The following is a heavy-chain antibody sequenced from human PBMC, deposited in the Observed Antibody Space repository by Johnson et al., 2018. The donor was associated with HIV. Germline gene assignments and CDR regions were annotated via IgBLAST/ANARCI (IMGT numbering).Heavy chain of an antibody. V-gene: IGHV3-30*18. CDR2: ISYDGNNK. CDR1: GFTFSGYG. CDR3: AKDQGGTYKLGAFDS. D-gene: IGHD1-26*01. J-gene: IGHJ3*01. Sequence: QVQLVESGGGVVQPGRSLRLSCAASGFTFSGYGMHWVRQAPGKGLEWVAVISYDGNNKYYADSVKGRFTISRDNSKNTLYLQINSLRAEDTALYYCAKDQGGTYKLGAFDSWGQGTMVTVSS.